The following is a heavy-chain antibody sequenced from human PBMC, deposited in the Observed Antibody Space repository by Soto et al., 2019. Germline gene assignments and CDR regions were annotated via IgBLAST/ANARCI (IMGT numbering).Heavy chain of an antibody. J-gene: IGHJ6*02. D-gene: IGHD2-15*01. CDR2: IKRKIDGEAT. V-gene: IGHV3-15*07. CDR3: TTGSVEGV. CDR1: GFSFSNAW. Sequence: EVQLVESGGGLVKPGGSLRLSCAASGFSFSNAWMNWVRQAPGKGLEWVGRIKRKIDGEATDYAGPVKGRFTVFRDDSKSALYLQMKRLKGDDTAVYYCTTGSVEGVWGQGTTVTVS.